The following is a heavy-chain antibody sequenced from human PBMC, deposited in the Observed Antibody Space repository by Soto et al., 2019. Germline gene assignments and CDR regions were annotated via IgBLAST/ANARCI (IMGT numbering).Heavy chain of an antibody. Sequence: SETLSLTCTLSGAYMMNDYYFWSWVRQKPGKDLEWIGHMHHSGRTHYNPSLKSRVAVSVDTSKNQFSLYLNSVTAADTAVYYCARWVEVSLDYFDSWGQG. V-gene: IGHV4-31*03. CDR2: MHHSGRT. J-gene: IGHJ4*02. CDR3: ARWVEVSLDYFDS. CDR1: GAYMMNDYYF.